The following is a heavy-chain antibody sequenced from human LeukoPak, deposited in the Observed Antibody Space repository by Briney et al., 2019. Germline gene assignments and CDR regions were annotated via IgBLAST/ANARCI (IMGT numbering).Heavy chain of an antibody. Sequence: ASVKVSCKASGGTFISYAISWVRQAPGQGLEWMGGIIPIFGTANYAQKFQGRVTITADESTSTAYMELSSLRSEDTAVYYCARVRDGYSHFDYWGQGTLVTVSS. V-gene: IGHV1-69*13. D-gene: IGHD5-24*01. CDR1: GGTFISYA. CDR3: ARVRDGYSHFDY. CDR2: IIPIFGTA. J-gene: IGHJ4*02.